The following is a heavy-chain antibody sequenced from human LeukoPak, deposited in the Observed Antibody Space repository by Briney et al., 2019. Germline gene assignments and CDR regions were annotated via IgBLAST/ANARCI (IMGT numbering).Heavy chain of an antibody. CDR3: ARQGSSPNWLDP. Sequence: SETLSLTCTVSGDSISGGAFYWGWVRQSPGKGLEWIGSMFYSGSTHFNPSLESRITMSLDTSKNQFSLRLSLMTAADTGVYYCARQGSSPNWLDPWGQGTLVTVSS. V-gene: IGHV4-39*01. J-gene: IGHJ5*02. CDR2: MFYSGST. CDR1: GDSISGGAFY. D-gene: IGHD1-26*01.